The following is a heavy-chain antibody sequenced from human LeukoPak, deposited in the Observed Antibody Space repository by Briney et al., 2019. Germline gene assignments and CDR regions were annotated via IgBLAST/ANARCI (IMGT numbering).Heavy chain of an antibody. CDR1: GFTFSSYS. CDR2: ISSSSSYI. CDR3: ARDSSGITRYYYYGMDV. V-gene: IGHV3-21*01. Sequence: GGSLRLSCAASGFTFSSYSMNWVRQAPGKGLEWVSSISSSSSYIYYADSVKGRFTISRDNAKNSLYLQMNSLRAEDTAVYYCARDSSGITRYYYYGMDVWGQGTTVTVSS. J-gene: IGHJ6*02. D-gene: IGHD6-19*01.